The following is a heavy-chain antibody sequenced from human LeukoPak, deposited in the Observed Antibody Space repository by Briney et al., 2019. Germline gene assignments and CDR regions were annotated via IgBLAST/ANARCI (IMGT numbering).Heavy chain of an antibody. CDR3: AKENDPSSSCYGYGMDV. D-gene: IGHD6-13*01. V-gene: IGHV4-31*03. CDR1: RDSIPMVGVY. Sequence: SQTRSLTCTVSRDSIPMVGVYWIWIRQHPEKGLEWIGYIYYDGSTDYNPSLKSRITISVDTSKNQFSLRLSSVTAADTAVYFCAKENDPSSSCYGYGMDVWGQGTPVTVSS. J-gene: IGHJ6*02. CDR2: IYYDGST.